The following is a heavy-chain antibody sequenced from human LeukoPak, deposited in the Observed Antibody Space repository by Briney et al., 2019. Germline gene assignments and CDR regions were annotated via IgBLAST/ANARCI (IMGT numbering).Heavy chain of an antibody. D-gene: IGHD1-20*01. Sequence: PGGSLRLSCAASGFTFSSQWMSWVRQAPGKGLEWVSAISGSGGSTYYADSVKGRFTISRDNSKNTLYLHMNSLRAEDTAIYYCAKHSIPGTASGFDYWGQGTLVTVSS. V-gene: IGHV3-23*01. J-gene: IGHJ4*02. CDR2: ISGSGGST. CDR1: GFTFSSQW. CDR3: AKHSIPGTASGFDY.